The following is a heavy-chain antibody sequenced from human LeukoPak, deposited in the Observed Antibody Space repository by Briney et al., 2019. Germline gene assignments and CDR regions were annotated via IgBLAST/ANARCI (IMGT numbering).Heavy chain of an antibody. D-gene: IGHD3-22*01. CDR2: IKQDGSEK. Sequence: GGSLRLSCAASGFTFSSYWMSWVRQAPRKGLEWVANIKQDGSEKYYVDSVKGRFTISRDNAKNSLYLQMNSLRAEDTAVYYCASPLNYDSSGYYDDYWGQGTLVTVSS. V-gene: IGHV3-7*01. J-gene: IGHJ4*02. CDR1: GFTFSSYW. CDR3: ASPLNYDSSGYYDDY.